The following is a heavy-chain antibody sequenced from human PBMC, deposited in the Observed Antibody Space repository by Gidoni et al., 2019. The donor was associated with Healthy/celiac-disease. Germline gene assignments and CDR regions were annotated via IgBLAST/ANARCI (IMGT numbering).Heavy chain of an antibody. J-gene: IGHJ6*02. CDR2: IYWNDDK. CDR1: GFSLSTSGVG. V-gene: IGHV2-5*01. D-gene: IGHD3-9*01. CDR3: AHIATDYDILTGYYISPYYYYGMDV. Sequence: QITLKESGPTLVKPTQTLTLTCTFSGFSLSTSGVGVGWIRQPPGKALEWLALIYWNDDKRYSPSLKSRLTITKDTSKNQVVLTMTNMDPVDTATYYCAHIATDYDILTGYYISPYYYYGMDVWGQGTTVTVSS.